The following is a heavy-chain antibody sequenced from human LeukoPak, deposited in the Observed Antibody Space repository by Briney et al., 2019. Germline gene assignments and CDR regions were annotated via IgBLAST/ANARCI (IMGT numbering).Heavy chain of an antibody. D-gene: IGHD6-19*01. Sequence: PSETLSLTCTVSGGSISSGSYYWSWLRQPAGKGLEWIGRIYTSGSTNYNPSLKSRVTISVDTSKDQFSLKLSSVTAADTAVYYCASIAVAGTPLDYWGQGTLVTVSS. J-gene: IGHJ4*02. CDR1: GGSISSGSYY. CDR2: IYTSGST. V-gene: IGHV4-61*02. CDR3: ASIAVAGTPLDY.